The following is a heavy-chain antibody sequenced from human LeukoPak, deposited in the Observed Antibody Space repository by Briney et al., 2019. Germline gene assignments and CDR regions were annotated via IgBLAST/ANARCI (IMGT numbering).Heavy chain of an antibody. Sequence: PSETLSLTCAVSGGSFSGFRWHWIRQPPGKGPEWIGEINHSGGTTYNPSLKSRVTISVDTSKIQFSLKLSSVTAADTAVYYCASSSLTTVVTEMAFDIWGQGTMVTVSS. V-gene: IGHV4-34*01. J-gene: IGHJ3*02. D-gene: IGHD4-23*01. CDR1: GGSFSGFR. CDR3: ASSSLTTVVTEMAFDI. CDR2: INHSGGT.